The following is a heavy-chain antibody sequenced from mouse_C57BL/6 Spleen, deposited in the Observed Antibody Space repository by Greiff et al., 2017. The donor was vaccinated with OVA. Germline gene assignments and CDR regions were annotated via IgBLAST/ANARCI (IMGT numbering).Heavy chain of an antibody. J-gene: IGHJ2*01. CDR2: ISSGGSYT. D-gene: IGHD1-1*01. V-gene: IGHV5-6*01. CDR1: GFTFSSYG. Sequence: EVQGVESGGDLVKPGGSLKLSCAASGFTFSSYGMSWVRQTPDKRLEWVATISSGGSYTYYPDSVKGRFTISRDNAKNTLYLQMSSLKSEDTAMYYCARHPTTVVARDYFDYWGQGTTLTVSS. CDR3: ARHPTTVVARDYFDY.